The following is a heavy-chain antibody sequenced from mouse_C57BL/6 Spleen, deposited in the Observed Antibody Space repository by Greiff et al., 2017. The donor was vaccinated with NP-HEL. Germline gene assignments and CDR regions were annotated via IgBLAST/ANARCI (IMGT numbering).Heavy chain of an antibody. CDR3: ARGSGYDMDY. CDR1: GYSFTGYY. Sequence: VQLQQSGPELVKPGASVKISCKASGYSFTGYYMNWVKQSPEKSLEWIGEINPSTGGTTYNQKFKAKATLTVDKSSSTAYMQLKSLTSEDSAVYYCARGSGYDMDYWGQGTSVTVSS. V-gene: IGHV1-42*01. J-gene: IGHJ4*01. CDR2: INPSTGGT. D-gene: IGHD3-2*02.